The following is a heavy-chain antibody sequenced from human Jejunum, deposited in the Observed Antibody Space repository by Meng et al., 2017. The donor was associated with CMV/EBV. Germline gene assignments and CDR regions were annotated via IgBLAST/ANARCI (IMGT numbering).Heavy chain of an antibody. V-gene: IGHV3-11*01. J-gene: IGHJ6*02. CDR1: TFRGYN. CDR3: ARDLGESGSHRRGYYGMDV. Sequence: TFRGYNMSWMRQAPGKGLEWVSYVTGGSNIYYADTEKGRFTISRDNAKNSLYLQMNSLRAEDTAVYYCARDLGESGSHRRGYYGMDVWGQGTTVTVSS. D-gene: IGHD1-26*01. CDR2: VTGGSNI.